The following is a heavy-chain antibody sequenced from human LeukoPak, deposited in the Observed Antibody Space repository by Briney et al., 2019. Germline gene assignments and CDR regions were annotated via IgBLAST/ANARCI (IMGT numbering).Heavy chain of an antibody. V-gene: IGHV3-7*01. Sequence: GGSLRLSCVASGFTFSSHWMSWVRQAPGKGLEWVANIKQDGSEKKYVDSVKGRLTISRDNSKNTLYLQMNSLRAEDTAVYYCARDMDSSGYYFDYWGQGTLVTVSS. J-gene: IGHJ4*02. CDR1: GFTFSSHW. CDR3: ARDMDSSGYYFDY. D-gene: IGHD3-22*01. CDR2: IKQDGSEK.